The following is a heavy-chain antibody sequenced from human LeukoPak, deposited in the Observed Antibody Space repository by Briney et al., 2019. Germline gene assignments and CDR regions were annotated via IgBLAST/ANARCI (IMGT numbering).Heavy chain of an antibody. CDR3: ARRLRLKNPGGDAFDI. Sequence: SETLSLTCTVSGGSISSYYWSWMRQPPGKGLEWIGYIYYSGSTNYNPSLKSRVTISVDTSKNQFSLKLSSVTAADTAVYYCARRLRLKNPGGDAFDIWGQGTVVTVSS. CDR1: GGSISSYY. CDR2: IYYSGST. J-gene: IGHJ3*02. V-gene: IGHV4-59*01. D-gene: IGHD2/OR15-2a*01.